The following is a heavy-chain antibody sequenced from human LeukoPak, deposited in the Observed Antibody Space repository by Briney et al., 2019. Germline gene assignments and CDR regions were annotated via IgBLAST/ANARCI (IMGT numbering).Heavy chain of an antibody. CDR1: GFTFSSYG. CDR2: ISYDGSNK. CDR3: AKDQTGHDYGGTRFDY. V-gene: IGHV3-30*18. Sequence: GGSLRLSCAASGFTFSSYGVHWVRQAPGEGLEWVAVISYDGSNKYYADSVKDRFTISRDNSKNTLYLQMNSLRAEDTAVYYCAKDQTGHDYGGTRFDYWGQGTLVTVSS. D-gene: IGHD4-23*01. J-gene: IGHJ4*02.